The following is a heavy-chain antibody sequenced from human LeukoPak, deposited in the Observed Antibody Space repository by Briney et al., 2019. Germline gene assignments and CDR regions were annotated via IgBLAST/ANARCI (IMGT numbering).Heavy chain of an antibody. CDR3: ARFPSSWYEKDY. CDR1: GYTFTSYY. V-gene: IGHV1-8*01. J-gene: IGHJ4*02. CDR2: MNPNSGNT. D-gene: IGHD6-13*01. Sequence: ASVKVSCKASGYTFTSYYMHWVRQATGQGLEWMGWMNPNSGNTGCAQKFQGRVTITRNTSISTAYMELSSLRSEDTAVYYCARFPSSWYEKDYWGQGTLVTVSS.